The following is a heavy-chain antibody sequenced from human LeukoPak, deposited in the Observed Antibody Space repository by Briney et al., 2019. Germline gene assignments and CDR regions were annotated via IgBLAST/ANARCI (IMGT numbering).Heavy chain of an antibody. J-gene: IGHJ4*02. CDR1: GGSVRSDSYY. CDR3: ARETMVRGEGVNT. V-gene: IGHV4-61*01. CDR2: IYYSGST. D-gene: IGHD3-10*01. Sequence: SETLSLTCTVSGGSVRSDSYYWSWIRQPPGKGLEWIGYIYYSGSTNYNPSLKSRVTISVDTSKNQFSLKLSSVTAADTAVYYCARETMVRGEGVNTWGQGTLVTVSS.